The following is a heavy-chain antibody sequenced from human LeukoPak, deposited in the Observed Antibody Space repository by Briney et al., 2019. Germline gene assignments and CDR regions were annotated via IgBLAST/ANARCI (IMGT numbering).Heavy chain of an antibody. V-gene: IGHV3-21*01. J-gene: IGHJ4*02. CDR2: ISSSSSYI. D-gene: IGHD3-10*01. CDR1: GFTCSTYN. CDR3: ARDFGGSGGH. Sequence: GGSLRLSCAASGFTCSTYNMNWVRQAPGKGLEWVSSISSSSSYIYYADSVKGRFTISRDNAKNSLYLQMNSLRAEDTAVYYCARDFGGSGGHWGQGTLVTVSS.